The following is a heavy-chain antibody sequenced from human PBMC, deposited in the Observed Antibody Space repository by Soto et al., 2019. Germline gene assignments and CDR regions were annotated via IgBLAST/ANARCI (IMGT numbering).Heavy chain of an antibody. CDR1: GGSISSGGYY. CDR2: IYHSGYT. Sequence: QVQLQESGPGLVKPSQTLSLTCTVSGGSISSGGYYSTWIRQHPGKGLEWIGSIYHSGYTVYTPSLRSRVTISLDTSKNQFSLKMTAVTAADTAIYSCAKDRDESRAFDIWGQGTMVTVSS. J-gene: IGHJ3*02. CDR3: AKDRDESRAFDI. V-gene: IGHV4-31*03.